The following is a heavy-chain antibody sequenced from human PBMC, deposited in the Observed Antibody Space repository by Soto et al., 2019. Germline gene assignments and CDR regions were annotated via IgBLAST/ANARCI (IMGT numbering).Heavy chain of an antibody. V-gene: IGHV1-69*13. Sequence: SVKVSCKASGGTFSDYAINWVRQAPGQGLEWMGGIIPIFDTADYAEKFQGRVTMTGDEAMSTAYMEVSSLRSEDTAVYYCASNATLPATGYSYGMDAWGQGTMVTVSS. CDR3: ASNATLPATGYSYGMDA. CDR1: GGTFSDYA. CDR2: IIPIFDTA. D-gene: IGHD2-2*01. J-gene: IGHJ6*02.